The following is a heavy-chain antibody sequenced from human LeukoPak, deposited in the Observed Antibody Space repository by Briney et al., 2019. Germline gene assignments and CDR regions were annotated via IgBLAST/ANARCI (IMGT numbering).Heavy chain of an antibody. J-gene: IGHJ4*02. D-gene: IGHD3-10*01. Sequence: PGGSLRLSCAASGFTFSSYAMSWVRQAPGKGLEWVSAMSVSGGSTYYADSVKGRFIISRDNSKNTLFLQMSSLRAEDTAVYYCAKTSAGIRGGYFDYWGQGTLVTVSS. CDR1: GFTFSSYA. V-gene: IGHV3-23*01. CDR3: AKTSAGIRGGYFDY. CDR2: MSVSGGST.